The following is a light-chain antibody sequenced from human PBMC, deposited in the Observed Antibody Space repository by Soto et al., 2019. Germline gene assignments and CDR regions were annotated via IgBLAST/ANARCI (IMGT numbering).Light chain of an antibody. Sequence: SYELTQPPSVSVAPGKTARITCGGKNIGSKSVHWYQQKPGQAPVLVVYDDSDRPSGIPERFSGSNSGNTATLTISRVEAGDEADYYCQVWDSSSDHVVFGGGTKVTVL. V-gene: IGLV3-21*03. CDR1: NIGSKS. J-gene: IGLJ2*01. CDR3: QVWDSSSDHVV. CDR2: DDS.